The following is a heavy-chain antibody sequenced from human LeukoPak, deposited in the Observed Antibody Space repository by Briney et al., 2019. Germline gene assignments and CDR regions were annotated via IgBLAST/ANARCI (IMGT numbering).Heavy chain of an antibody. CDR3: ATIAAAGTPDPYYFDY. Sequence: ASVKVSCKASGYTFTGYYMHWVRQAPGQGLEWMGWINPNSGGTNYAQKFQGRVTMTRDTSISTAYMELSRLRSDDTAVYYCATIAAAGTPDPYYFDYWGQGTPVTVSS. V-gene: IGHV1-2*02. CDR1: GYTFTGYY. CDR2: INPNSGGT. D-gene: IGHD6-13*01. J-gene: IGHJ4*02.